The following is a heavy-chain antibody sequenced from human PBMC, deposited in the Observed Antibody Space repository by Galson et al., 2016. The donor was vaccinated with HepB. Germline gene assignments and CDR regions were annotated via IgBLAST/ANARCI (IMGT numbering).Heavy chain of an antibody. Sequence: SVKVSCKASGGTFSRYGFSWVRQAPGQGLEWMGGIIPMFGTAYYAQKFQGRVTIIADEFTSTVYMEVSSLRSEDTAVYYCAREATTVVTPDVFDTWGQGTMVTVSS. D-gene: IGHD4-23*01. CDR1: GGTFSRYG. CDR2: IIPMFGTA. V-gene: IGHV1-69*13. J-gene: IGHJ3*02. CDR3: AREATTVVTPDVFDT.